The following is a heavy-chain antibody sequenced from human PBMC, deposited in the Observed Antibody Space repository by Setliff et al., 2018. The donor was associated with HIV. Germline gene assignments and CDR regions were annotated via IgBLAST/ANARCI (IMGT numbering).Heavy chain of an antibody. V-gene: IGHV1-69*13. J-gene: IGHJ6*03. CDR3: AKDGPTVIEGSYMDV. Sequence: GASVKVSCKASGGPFSSYAFSWVRQAPGQGLEWMGGIIPLFGSANYAQKFQGRVTITADESTSTVYMEVSGLRFEDTAVYFCAKDGPTVIEGSYMDVWGKGTTVTVSS. D-gene: IGHD4-4*01. CDR1: GGPFSSYA. CDR2: IIPLFGSA.